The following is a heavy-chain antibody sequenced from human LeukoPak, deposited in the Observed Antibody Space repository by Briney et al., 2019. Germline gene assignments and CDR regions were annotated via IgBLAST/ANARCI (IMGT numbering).Heavy chain of an antibody. CDR2: ISGSGGST. CDR3: AKGTVTNPLIDY. J-gene: IGHJ4*02. Sequence: GGSLRLSCAASGFTFSSYAMSWVHQAPGKGLEWVSAISGSGGSTYYADSVKGRFTISRDNSKNTLYLQTNSLRAEDTAVYYCAKGTVTNPLIDYWGQGTLVTVSS. D-gene: IGHD4-17*01. V-gene: IGHV3-23*01. CDR1: GFTFSSYA.